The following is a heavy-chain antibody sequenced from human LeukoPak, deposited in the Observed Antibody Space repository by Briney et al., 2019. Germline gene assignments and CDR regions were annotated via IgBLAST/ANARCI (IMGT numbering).Heavy chain of an antibody. D-gene: IGHD6-25*01. Sequence: SETLSLTCTVSGGSISSGSYYWSWIRQPPGKGLEWIGYIYYSGSTNYNPSLKSRVTISVDTSKNQFSLKLSSVTAADTAVYYCARHDPRLHAAPTDWGQGTLVTVSS. J-gene: IGHJ4*02. V-gene: IGHV4-61*01. CDR1: GGSISSGSYY. CDR2: IYYSGST. CDR3: ARHDPRLHAAPTD.